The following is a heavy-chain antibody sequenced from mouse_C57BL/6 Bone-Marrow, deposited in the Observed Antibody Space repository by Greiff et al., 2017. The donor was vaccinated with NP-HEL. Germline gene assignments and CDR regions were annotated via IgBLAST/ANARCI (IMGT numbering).Heavy chain of an antibody. CDR1: GFNFSSYG. CDR3: ARHGSGFDY. D-gene: IGHD1-2*01. CDR2: ISSGGSYT. Sequence: EVKLVESGGDLVKPGGSLKLSCAASGFNFSSYGMSWVRQTPDKRLEWVATISSGGSYTYYPDSVKGRFTISRDNAKNTLYRQMSSLKSEDTAMYYCARHGSGFDYWGQGTTLTVSS. V-gene: IGHV5-6*01. J-gene: IGHJ2*01.